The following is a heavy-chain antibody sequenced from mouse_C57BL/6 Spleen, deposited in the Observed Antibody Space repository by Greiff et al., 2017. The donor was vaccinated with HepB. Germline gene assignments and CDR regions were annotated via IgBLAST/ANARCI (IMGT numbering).Heavy chain of an antibody. CDR3: ARRDSNHPFDY. CDR2: ISSGGSYT. J-gene: IGHJ2*01. D-gene: IGHD2-5*01. V-gene: IGHV5-6*02. CDR1: GFTFSSYG. Sequence: EVKVVESGGDLVKPGGSLKLSCAASGFTFSSYGMSWVRQTPDKRLEWVATISSGGSYTYYPDSVKGRFTISRDNAKNTLYLQMSSLKSEDTAMYYCARRDSNHPFDYWGQGTTLTVSS.